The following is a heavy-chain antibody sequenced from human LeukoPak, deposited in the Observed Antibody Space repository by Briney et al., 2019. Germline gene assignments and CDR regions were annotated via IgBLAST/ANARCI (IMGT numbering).Heavy chain of an antibody. D-gene: IGHD6-13*01. CDR3: AREVYSSSRPADAFDI. CDR1: GFTFSTYW. J-gene: IGHJ3*02. V-gene: IGHV3-7*01. Sequence: GGSLRLSCVGSGFTFSTYWMSWVRQAPGKRLEWVANIMQDESEKNYVDSVKGRFTISRDNAKNSLYLQMNSLRAEDTAVYYCAREVYSSSRPADAFDIWGQGTVVTVSS. CDR2: IMQDESEK.